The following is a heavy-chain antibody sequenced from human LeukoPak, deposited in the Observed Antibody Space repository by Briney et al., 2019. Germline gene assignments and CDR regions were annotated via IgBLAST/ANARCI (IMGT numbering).Heavy chain of an antibody. CDR2: IYSGGST. V-gene: IGHV3-66*01. CDR1: GFTVSSNY. J-gene: IGHJ4*02. CDR3: ARGPYYYDSRRPSSGGN. D-gene: IGHD3-22*01. Sequence: GGSLRRSCAASGFTVSSNYMSWVRQAPGKGLEWVSVIYSGGSTYYADSVKGRFTISRDNSKNTLYLQMNSLRAEDTAVYYCARGPYYYDSRRPSSGGNWGQGTLVTVSS.